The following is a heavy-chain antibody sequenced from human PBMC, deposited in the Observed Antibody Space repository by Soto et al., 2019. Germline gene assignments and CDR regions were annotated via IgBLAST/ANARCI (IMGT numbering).Heavy chain of an antibody. Sequence: QVQLQESGPGLVKPSGTLSLTCAVSGGSISSSNWWSWVRQPPGKGLEWIGEIYHSGSNNYNPSLKSRVTISVDKSKNQSSLKLSSVTAADTAVYYCARLYMVRGVMDWFDPWGQGTLVTVSS. CDR1: GGSISSSNW. CDR2: IYHSGSN. CDR3: ARLYMVRGVMDWFDP. D-gene: IGHD3-10*01. V-gene: IGHV4-4*02. J-gene: IGHJ5*02.